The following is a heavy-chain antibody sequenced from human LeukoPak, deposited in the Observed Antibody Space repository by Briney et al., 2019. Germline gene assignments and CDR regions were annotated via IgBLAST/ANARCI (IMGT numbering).Heavy chain of an antibody. V-gene: IGHV3-21*01. CDR1: GFTFSSYS. CDR3: ARDWPTIAAAGTIPEYFQH. D-gene: IGHD6-13*01. J-gene: IGHJ1*01. Sequence: GGSLRLSCAASGFTFSSYSMNWVRQAPGKGLEWVSSISSSSSYIYYADSVKGRFTISRDNAKNSLYLQMNSLRAQDTAVYYCARDWPTIAAAGTIPEYFQHWGQGTLVTVSS. CDR2: ISSSSSYI.